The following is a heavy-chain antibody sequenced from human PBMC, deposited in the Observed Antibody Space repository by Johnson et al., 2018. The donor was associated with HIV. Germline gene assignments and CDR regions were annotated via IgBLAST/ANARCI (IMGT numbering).Heavy chain of an antibody. D-gene: IGHD3-10*01. V-gene: IGHV3-53*01. J-gene: IGHJ3*02. CDR2: FYSGGNT. CDR3: ARVGGWGAFDI. Sequence: VQLVESGGGLIQPGGSLRLSCAAYGFIVSSNYMSWVRQAQGKGLEWVSGFYSGGNTFYADSVKGRFTISRDNSKTTLFLQMNSLRAEDTAVYYCARVGGWGAFDIWGQGTRVTVSS. CDR1: GFIVSSNY.